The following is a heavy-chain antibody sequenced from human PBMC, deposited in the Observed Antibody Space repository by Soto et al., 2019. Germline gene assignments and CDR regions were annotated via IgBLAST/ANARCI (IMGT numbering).Heavy chain of an antibody. J-gene: IGHJ4*02. Sequence: GASVKVSCKASGGTFSSYAISWVRQAPGQGLEWMGGIIPIFGTANYAQKFQGRVTITADKSTSTAYMELSSLRSEDTAVYFCALGYSGSYYRFDYWGQGTLVTVSS. CDR3: ALGYSGSYYRFDY. CDR2: IIPIFGTA. CDR1: GGTFSSYA. D-gene: IGHD1-26*01. V-gene: IGHV1-69*06.